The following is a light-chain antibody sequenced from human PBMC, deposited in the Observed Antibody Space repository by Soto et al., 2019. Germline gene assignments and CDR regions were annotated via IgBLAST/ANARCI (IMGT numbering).Light chain of an antibody. V-gene: IGKV3-20*01. CDR2: GAS. CDR1: QSVSNNY. CDR3: QPYDASPT. J-gene: IGKJ1*01. Sequence: EIVWTQSPGTLSLSVGERATLSCRASQSVSNNYLAWYQHKPGQAPTALIYGASTRATGIPDRFSGSGSGTDFTLTISRLEPEDSAVYYCQPYDASPTFGQGTKVDIK.